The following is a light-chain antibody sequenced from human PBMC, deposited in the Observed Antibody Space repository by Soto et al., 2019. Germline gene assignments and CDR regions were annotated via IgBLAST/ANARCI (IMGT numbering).Light chain of an antibody. CDR1: SSNIGSNT. CDR3: AAWDDSLNGFYV. CDR2: SNN. V-gene: IGLV1-44*01. J-gene: IGLJ1*01. Sequence: QSVLTQPPSASGTPGQRVTISCSGSSSNIGSNTVNWYQQLPGTAPKLLIYSNNPRPSGVPDRFSGSKSGTSASLAISGLQPEDEADYYCAAWDDSLNGFYVFGTGTKLTVL.